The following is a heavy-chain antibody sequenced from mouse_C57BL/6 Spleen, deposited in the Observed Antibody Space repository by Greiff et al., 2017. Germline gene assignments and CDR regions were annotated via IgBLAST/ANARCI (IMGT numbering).Heavy chain of an antibody. CDR3: ARGSNYENFDY. CDR2: ISNGGGST. CDR1: GFTFSDYY. D-gene: IGHD2-5*01. V-gene: IGHV5-12*01. J-gene: IGHJ2*01. Sequence: EVHLVESGGGLVQHGGSLKLSCAASGFTFSDYYMYWVRQTPEKRLEWVAYISNGGGSTYYPDTVKGRFTISRDNAKNTLYLQMSRLKSEDTAMYYCARGSNYENFDYWGQGTTLTVSS.